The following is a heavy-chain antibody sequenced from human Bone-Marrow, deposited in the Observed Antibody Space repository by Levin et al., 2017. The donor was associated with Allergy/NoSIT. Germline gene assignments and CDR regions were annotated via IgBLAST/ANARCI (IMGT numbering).Heavy chain of an antibody. V-gene: IGHV1-18*01. CDR3: ARGRGHCLGGSCRTPHYYYGMDV. CDR2: ISGYNGNT. CDR1: GYNFTAYG. Sequence: PGESLKISCKASGYNFTAYGINWVRQAPGQGLEWMGWISGYNGNTYYAQKVEGRVTMTTDTPTSTAYMELRTLRSDDTALYFCARGRGHCLGGSCRTPHYYYGMDVWGQGTTVTVSS. J-gene: IGHJ6*02. D-gene: IGHD2-15*01.